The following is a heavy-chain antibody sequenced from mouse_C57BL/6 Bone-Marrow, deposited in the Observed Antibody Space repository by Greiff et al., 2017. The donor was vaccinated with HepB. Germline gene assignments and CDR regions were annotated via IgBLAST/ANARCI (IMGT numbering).Heavy chain of an antibody. Sequence: VQLQQPGTELVKPGASVKLSCKASGYTFTSYWMHWVKQMPGQGLEWIGNINPSNGGTNYNKKFKSKATLTVDKSSSTAYMPLSSLTSEVSSVYDYARIINSYAMDYWAQGTPVTVSS. CDR3: ARIINSYAMDY. V-gene: IGHV1-53*01. CDR1: GYTFTSYW. J-gene: IGHJ4*01. CDR2: INPSNGGT. D-gene: IGHD1-2*01.